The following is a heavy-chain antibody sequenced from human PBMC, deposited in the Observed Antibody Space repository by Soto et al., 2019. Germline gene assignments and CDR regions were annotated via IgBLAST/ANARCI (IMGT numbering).Heavy chain of an antibody. CDR3: ARDGKGYCSSTSCDYYGMDV. D-gene: IGHD2-2*01. Sequence: QVQLVQSGAEVKKPGSSVKVSCKASGGTFSSYTISWVRQAPGQGLEWMGRIIPILGIANYAQKFQGRVTITADKSTSTAYMELSSLRSEDTAVYYCARDGKGYCSSTSCDYYGMDVWGQGTTVTVSS. CDR1: GGTFSSYT. CDR2: IIPILGIA. V-gene: IGHV1-69*08. J-gene: IGHJ6*02.